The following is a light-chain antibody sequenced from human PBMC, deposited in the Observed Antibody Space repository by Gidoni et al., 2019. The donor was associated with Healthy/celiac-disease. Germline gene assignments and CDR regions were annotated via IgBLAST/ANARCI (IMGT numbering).Light chain of an antibody. V-gene: IGKV1-6*01. Sequence: AIQMTQSPSSLSASVGDRVTITCRASQGIRNDLGWYQQKPGKATKLLIYAASSLQSGVPSRFSGRGSGTDFTLTISSLQPEDFATYYCLQDYNYPRTFGQGTKVEIK. CDR3: LQDYNYPRT. J-gene: IGKJ1*01. CDR1: QGIRND. CDR2: AAS.